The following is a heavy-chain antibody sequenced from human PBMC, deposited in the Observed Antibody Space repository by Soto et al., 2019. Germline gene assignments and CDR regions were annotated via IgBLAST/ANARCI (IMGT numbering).Heavy chain of an antibody. V-gene: IGHV4-39*01. J-gene: IGHJ6*02. CDR3: ARHGYSSGYYSYHGLDV. CDR1: ADSISGGPYY. CDR2: THYTGKT. Sequence: QLQLQESGPGLVKPSETLSLMCTVSADSISGGPYYWGWIRQPPGEGREWIGLTHYTGKTYYNPSVESRGTISVGPSRNQFSLKLSPVTAADTAMYYCARHGYSSGYYSYHGLDVWGQGTTVTVSS. D-gene: IGHD5-12*01.